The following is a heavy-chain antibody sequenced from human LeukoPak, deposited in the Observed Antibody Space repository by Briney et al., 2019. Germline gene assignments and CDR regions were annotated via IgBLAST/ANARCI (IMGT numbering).Heavy chain of an antibody. D-gene: IGHD3-22*01. J-gene: IGHJ6*03. V-gene: IGHV4-34*01. CDR3: ARGRQDVTMIVVIMTAVSYYLDV. CDR1: GGSFSGYY. CDR2: MNPSGSN. Sequence: PSETLSLTCAVYGGSFSGYYWTWIRHTPEKGLEWIGEMNPSGSNNYNPSLKSRVTISVDTSKNQFSLTLSSVPAADTAVYYCARGRQDVTMIVVIMTAVSYYLDVWGKGTTVTVS.